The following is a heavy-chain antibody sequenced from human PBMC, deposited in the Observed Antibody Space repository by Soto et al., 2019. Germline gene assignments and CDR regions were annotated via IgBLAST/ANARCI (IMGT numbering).Heavy chain of an antibody. D-gene: IGHD2-15*01. Sequence: EVQLLESGGGLVQPGGSLRLSCAASGFTFSSYAMSWVRQAPGKGLEWVSAISGSGGSTYYADSVKGRFTISRDHSKNTLYLQMNSLRAEDTAVYYCAKEKDIVVVVAATPNAEYFQHWGQGTLVTVSS. CDR3: AKEKDIVVVVAATPNAEYFQH. CDR2: ISGSGGST. J-gene: IGHJ1*01. CDR1: GFTFSSYA. V-gene: IGHV3-23*01.